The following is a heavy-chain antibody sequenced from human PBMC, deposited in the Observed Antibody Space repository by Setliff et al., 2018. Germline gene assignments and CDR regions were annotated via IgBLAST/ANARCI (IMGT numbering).Heavy chain of an antibody. CDR1: GFTFSNYA. CDR2: ISSNGGST. D-gene: IGHD6-19*01. Sequence: LRLSCAASGFTFSNYAMHWVRQAPGKGLEYVSAISSNGGSTYYADSVKGRFTISRDNSKNTLYLQMGSLRAEDTAVYYCAKAARIAVADPFDYWGQGTLVTVSS. V-gene: IGHV3-64*02. J-gene: IGHJ4*02. CDR3: AKAARIAVADPFDY.